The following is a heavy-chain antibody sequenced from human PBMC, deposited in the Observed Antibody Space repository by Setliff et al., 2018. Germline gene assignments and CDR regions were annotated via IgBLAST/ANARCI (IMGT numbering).Heavy chain of an antibody. CDR1: GYTFTSNW. Sequence: GESLKISCKGSGYTFTSNWIAWVRQMPGKGLEWMGLVFPSDSDTRYSPSFRGQVTISADKSISTAYLQWSSLKASDTAMYYCARLGWSDAFDIWGQGTMVTVSS. CDR2: VFPSDSDT. V-gene: IGHV5-51*01. J-gene: IGHJ3*02. D-gene: IGHD6-19*01. CDR3: ARLGWSDAFDI.